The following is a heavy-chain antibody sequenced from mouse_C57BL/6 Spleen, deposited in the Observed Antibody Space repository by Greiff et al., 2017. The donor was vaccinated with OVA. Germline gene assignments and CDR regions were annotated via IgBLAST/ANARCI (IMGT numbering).Heavy chain of an antibody. CDR3: AREDYSNYEGAMDY. CDR1: GYTFTSYW. J-gene: IGHJ4*01. D-gene: IGHD2-5*01. V-gene: IGHV1-64*01. CDR2: IHPNSGST. Sequence: VQLQQPGAELVKPGASVKLSCKASGYTFTSYWMHWVKQRPGQGLEWIGMIHPNSGSTNYNEKFKSKATLTVDKSSSTAYMQLSGLTSEDSAVYYCAREDYSNYEGAMDYWGQGTSVTVSS.